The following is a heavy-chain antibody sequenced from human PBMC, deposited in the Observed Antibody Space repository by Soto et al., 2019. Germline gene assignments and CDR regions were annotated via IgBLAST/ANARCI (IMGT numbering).Heavy chain of an antibody. J-gene: IGHJ5*02. Sequence: QITLKESGPTLVKPTQTLTLTCTFSGFSLTTRGVGVGWIRQPPGKALECLALIYWDDDKRYSPSLQSRLSITKDNSKNPVVLTMTNVDPVDTATYYCAHIPNYYQYDWFDPWGQGTLVSVSS. V-gene: IGHV2-5*02. CDR2: IYWDDDK. D-gene: IGHD3-16*01. CDR1: GFSLTTRGVG. CDR3: AHIPNYYQYDWFDP.